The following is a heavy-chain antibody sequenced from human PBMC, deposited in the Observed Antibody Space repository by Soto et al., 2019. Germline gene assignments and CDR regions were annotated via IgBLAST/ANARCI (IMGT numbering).Heavy chain of an antibody. CDR1: GFTFSSYA. V-gene: IGHV3-23*01. J-gene: IGHJ6*03. D-gene: IGHD3-16*01. CDR3: AKIADPDYDYIWGTLLTYYMDV. Sequence: GGSLRLSCAASGFTFSSYAMSWVRQAPGKGLEWVSAISGSGGSTYYADSVKGRFTISRDNSKNTLYLQMNSLRAEDTAVYYCAKIADPDYDYIWGTLLTYYMDVWGQGTSVTVSS. CDR2: ISGSGGST.